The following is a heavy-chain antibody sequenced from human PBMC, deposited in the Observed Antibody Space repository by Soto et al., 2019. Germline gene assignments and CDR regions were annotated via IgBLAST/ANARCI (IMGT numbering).Heavy chain of an antibody. CDR2: INPNSGVT. D-gene: IGHD4-17*01. J-gene: IGHJ3*02. CDR1: GYTFIGYY. CDR3: AIWPTVTNTDM. V-gene: IGHV1-2*04. Sequence: QVQLVQAGAEVKKPGASVKVSCKASGYTFIGYYIHWERQAPGQGLEWMGWINPNSGVTNYAQKFQGWVTMTRDTSISTAYMELRRLKADGTAVYSCAIWPTVTNTDMWGQGTLVTVSS.